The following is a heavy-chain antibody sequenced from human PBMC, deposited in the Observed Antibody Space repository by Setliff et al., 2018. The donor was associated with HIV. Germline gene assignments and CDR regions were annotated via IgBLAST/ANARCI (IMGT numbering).Heavy chain of an antibody. Sequence: SVKVSCKAPGGTFSSYAISWVRQAPGQGLEWMGGIIPIFGTANYAQKFQGRVTITADESTSTAYMELSRLRSDDTAVYYCAKRKGNYDYYFDYWGQGTLVTVSS. CDR3: AKRKGNYDYYFDY. J-gene: IGHJ4*02. CDR2: IIPIFGTA. D-gene: IGHD4-4*01. CDR1: GGTFSSYA. V-gene: IGHV1-69*13.